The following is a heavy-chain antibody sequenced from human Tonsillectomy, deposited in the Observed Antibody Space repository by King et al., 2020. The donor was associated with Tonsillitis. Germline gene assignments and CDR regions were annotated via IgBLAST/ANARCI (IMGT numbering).Heavy chain of an antibody. D-gene: IGHD1-26*01. V-gene: IGHV4-4*07. J-gene: IGHJ5*02. CDR3: ARSGGLVGTRVEFDP. Sequence: QLQESGPGLVKPSETLSLTCTVSGGSIIGYYWTWIRQPAGKGLEWIGRIYAGGGTNYNPSLKIPVTMSVDISKNQFSLKLTSVTAADTAVYFCARSGGLVGTRVEFDPWGQGTLVTVSS. CDR1: GGSIIGYY. CDR2: IYAGGGT.